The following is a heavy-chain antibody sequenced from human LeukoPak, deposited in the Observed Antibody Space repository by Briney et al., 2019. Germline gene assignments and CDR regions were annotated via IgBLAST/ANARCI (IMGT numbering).Heavy chain of an antibody. J-gene: IGHJ4*02. D-gene: IGHD3-3*01. Sequence: ASVKVSCKASGYSFTNYDINWVRQAPGQGLEWMGWMNANSGNTGYAQKFQGRVTMTRNTSTNTAYMELSSLRSDDTAVYYCARDYYDFWSGYYFDYWGQGTLVTVSS. CDR2: MNANSGNT. CDR3: ARDYYDFWSGYYFDY. V-gene: IGHV1-8*02. CDR1: GYSFTNYD.